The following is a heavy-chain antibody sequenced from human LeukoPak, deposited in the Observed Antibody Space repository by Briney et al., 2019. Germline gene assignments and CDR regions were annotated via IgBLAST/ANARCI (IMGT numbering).Heavy chain of an antibody. Sequence: SETLSLTCAVYGGSFSGYYWSWIRQPPGKGLEWIGEINHSGSTNYNPSLKSRVTISVDTSKNQFSLKLSSVTAADTAVYYCARHSRPMVRGVIIGKCFDYWGQGTLVTVSS. CDR2: INHSGST. CDR1: GGSFSGYY. CDR3: ARHSRPMVRGVIIGKCFDY. V-gene: IGHV4-34*01. J-gene: IGHJ4*02. D-gene: IGHD3-10*01.